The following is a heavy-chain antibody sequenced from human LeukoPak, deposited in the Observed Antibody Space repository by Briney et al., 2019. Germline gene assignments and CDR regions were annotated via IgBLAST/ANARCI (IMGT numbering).Heavy chain of an antibody. CDR3: ARRLGYCSSTSCYKENWFDP. D-gene: IGHD2-2*02. Sequence: PSETLSLTCTVSGGSISSYYWSWIRQPPGKGLEWIGYIYYSGSTNYNPSLKSRVTISVDTSKNQFSLKLSSVTAADTAVYYCARRLGYCSSTSCYKENWFDPWGQGTLVTVSS. V-gene: IGHV4-59*08. J-gene: IGHJ5*02. CDR2: IYYSGST. CDR1: GGSISSYY.